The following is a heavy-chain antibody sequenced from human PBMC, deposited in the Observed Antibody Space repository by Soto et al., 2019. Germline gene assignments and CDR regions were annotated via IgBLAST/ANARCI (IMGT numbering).Heavy chain of an antibody. CDR1: GFTFSSYT. Sequence: GGSLRLSCAASGFTFSSYTMHWVRQAPGEGLEWVAVISNDGSNKDDADSVKGRFTISRDNSKNTLYLQMNSLRAEDTAVYYCARSLTPRAGYFDYWGQGTLVTVSS. CDR3: ARSLTPRAGYFDY. V-gene: IGHV3-30-3*01. CDR2: ISNDGSNK. J-gene: IGHJ4*02.